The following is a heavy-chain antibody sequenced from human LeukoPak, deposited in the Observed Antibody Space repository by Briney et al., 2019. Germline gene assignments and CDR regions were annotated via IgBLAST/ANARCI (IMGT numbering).Heavy chain of an antibody. CDR2: IYHGGGT. J-gene: IGHJ4*02. CDR1: GGSISSDNW. D-gene: IGHD1-26*01. V-gene: IGHV4-4*02. Sequence: SGTLSLTCAVAGGSISSDNWWSWVRQPPGKGLEWIGEIYHGGGTNYNPSLKSRVTISVDKSKNQFSLKVNSVTAADTAVYYCARGSRWEPYYFDYWGQGTLVTVSS. CDR3: ARGSRWEPYYFDY.